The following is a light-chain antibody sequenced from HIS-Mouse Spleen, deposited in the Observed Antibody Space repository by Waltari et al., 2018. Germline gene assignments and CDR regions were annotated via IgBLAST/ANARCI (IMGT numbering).Light chain of an antibody. CDR3: QQSYSTPRT. Sequence: DIQMTQSPSSLSASVGDRVTITCRASQSISSYLNWYQQKPGKAPKLLIYAASRLQSGVPSRFSGSGAETEFTLTISSLQPEDFATYYCQQSYSTPRTFGQGTKLEIK. CDR1: QSISSY. J-gene: IGKJ2*01. CDR2: AAS. V-gene: IGKV1-39*01.